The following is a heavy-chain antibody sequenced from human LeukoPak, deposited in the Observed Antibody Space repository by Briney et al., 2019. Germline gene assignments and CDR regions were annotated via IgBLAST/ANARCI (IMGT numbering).Heavy chain of an antibody. V-gene: IGHV3-48*03. Sequence: GRSLRLSCAASGFTFSSYEMNWVRQAPGKGLEWVSYISSSGSTIYYADSVKGRFTISRDNSKNSLYLQMNSLRTEDTALYYCAKDYTAGAGGYFDYWGQGTLVTVSS. CDR1: GFTFSSYE. CDR3: AKDYTAGAGGYFDY. CDR2: ISSSGSTI. D-gene: IGHD5-18*01. J-gene: IGHJ4*02.